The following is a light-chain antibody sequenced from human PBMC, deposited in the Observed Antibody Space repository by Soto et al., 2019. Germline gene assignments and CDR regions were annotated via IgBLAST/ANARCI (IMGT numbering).Light chain of an antibody. V-gene: IGKV1-5*01. CDR1: QSVRSW. J-gene: IGKJ1*01. Sequence: DIQMTQSPSTLSASVGDGVTITCRASQSVRSWLAWYQQKPGRAPKFLIYDASSLESGVPSRFSGSGSGTEFTLTISSLQPDDFATYYCQQYNSYPWTFGQGTKVDI. CDR3: QQYNSYPWT. CDR2: DAS.